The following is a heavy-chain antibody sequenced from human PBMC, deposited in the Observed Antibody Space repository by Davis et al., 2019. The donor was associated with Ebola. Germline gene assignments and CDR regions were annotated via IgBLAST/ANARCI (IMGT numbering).Heavy chain of an antibody. V-gene: IGHV4-34*01. J-gene: IGHJ2*01. CDR2: INHSGST. Sequence: MPLETLSLTCAVYGGSFSGYYWSWIRQPPGKGLEWIGEINHSGSTNYNPSLKSRVTISVDTSKNQFSLKLSSVTAADTAVYYCARGTRGYSYGRYWYFDLWGRGTLVTVSS. D-gene: IGHD5-18*01. CDR1: GGSFSGYY. CDR3: ARGTRGYSYGRYWYFDL.